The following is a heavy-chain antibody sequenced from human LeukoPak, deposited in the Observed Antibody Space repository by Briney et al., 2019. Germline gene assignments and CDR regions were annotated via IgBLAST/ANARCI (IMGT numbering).Heavy chain of an antibody. J-gene: IGHJ5*02. D-gene: IGHD3-22*01. CDR1: GGSISSSSYY. CDR2: IYYSGST. V-gene: IGHV4-39*07. Sequence: PSETLSLTCTVSGGSISSSSYYWGWIRQPPGKGLEWIGSIYYSGSTNYNPSLKSRVTLSVDKSNNQFSLKLSSVTAADTAIYYCARARKENYYDSSGRWLDRWGQGTLVTVSS. CDR3: ARARKENYYDSSGRWLDR.